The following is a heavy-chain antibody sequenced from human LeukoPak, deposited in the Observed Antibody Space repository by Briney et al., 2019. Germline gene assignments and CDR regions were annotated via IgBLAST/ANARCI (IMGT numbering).Heavy chain of an antibody. CDR3: ARGLVVAATRRAYFDY. CDR1: GGSISSYY. V-gene: IGHV4-59*01. J-gene: IGHJ4*02. D-gene: IGHD2-15*01. CDR2: IYYSGST. Sequence: SETLSLTCTVSGGSISSYYWSWLRQPSGKGLEWIGYIYYSGSTNYSPSLKSRVTISVDTSKNQFSLKLSSVTAADTAVYYCARGLVVAATRRAYFDYWGQGTLVTVSS.